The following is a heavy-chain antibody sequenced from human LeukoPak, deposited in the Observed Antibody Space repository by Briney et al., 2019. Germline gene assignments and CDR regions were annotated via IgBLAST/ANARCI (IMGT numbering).Heavy chain of an antibody. CDR1: GFIFSGYG. CDR3: AKSVGYHSDRSGYYWLGTFDS. J-gene: IGHJ4*02. Sequence: SGTSLRLSCAASGFIFSGYGMNWVRQAPGRSLEWVAVISYDERHKFYADSVQGRFNISRDNSKNTLNLQMNNLRAEDTAVYYCAKSVGYHSDRSGYYWLGTFDSWGQGTLVTVSS. CDR2: ISYDERHK. V-gene: IGHV3-30*18. D-gene: IGHD3-22*01.